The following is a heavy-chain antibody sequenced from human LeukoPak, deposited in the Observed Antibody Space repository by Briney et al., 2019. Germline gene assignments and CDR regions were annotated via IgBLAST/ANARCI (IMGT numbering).Heavy chain of an antibody. Sequence: GGSLRLSCAASGFTFTTYWMSWVRQAPGKGLEWVANIKQDGTERYYVDSVKGRFTISRDNAKNSLYLQMNSLRTEDTAVYYCVRDGSSWGNFDYWGQGTLVSVSS. CDR2: IKQDGTER. J-gene: IGHJ4*02. CDR3: VRDGSSWGNFDY. CDR1: GFTFTTYW. D-gene: IGHD7-27*01. V-gene: IGHV3-7*01.